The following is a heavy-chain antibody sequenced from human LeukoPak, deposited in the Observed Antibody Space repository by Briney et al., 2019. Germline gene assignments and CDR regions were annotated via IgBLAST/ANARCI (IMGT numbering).Heavy chain of an antibody. V-gene: IGHV4-4*07. Sequence: AETLSLTCTVSCGSISSYFGTWIRQPAGKGLEWIGRLSTTATPHYSPSLTNRVNMSVDTSKNQFSLKMTSVTAADTAIYYSAREDSASGRGLGSWGQGTLVTVSS. CDR1: CGSISSYF. CDR2: LSTTATP. J-gene: IGHJ5*02. CDR3: AREDSASGRGLGS. D-gene: IGHD3-10*01.